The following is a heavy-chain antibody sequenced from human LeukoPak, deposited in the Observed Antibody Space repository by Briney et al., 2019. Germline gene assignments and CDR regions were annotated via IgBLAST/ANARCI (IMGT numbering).Heavy chain of an antibody. CDR1: GGSISSSTYF. D-gene: IGHD5-24*01. Sequence: SETLSLTCTVSGGSISSSTYFWGWIRQPPGKGLEWIGTIYYSGSTYHNPSLKSRVTISVDSSKNQFSLRLSSVTAADTAVYYCARESLTWLQSRTSWFDPWGQGTLVTVSS. CDR3: ARESLTWLQSRTSWFDP. CDR2: IYYSGST. J-gene: IGHJ5*02. V-gene: IGHV4-39*07.